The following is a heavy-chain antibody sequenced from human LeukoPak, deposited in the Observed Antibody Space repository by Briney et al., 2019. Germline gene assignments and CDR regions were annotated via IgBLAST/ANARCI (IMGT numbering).Heavy chain of an antibody. V-gene: IGHV3-11*06. CDR1: GFTFSDYY. Sequence: GGSLRLSCAASGFTFSDYYMSWMRQAPGKGLEWISYVSSSGSDTIYADSVKGRFTTSRDNAKNSLYLQMNSLRVEETAVYYCARDDHYYDILTGYQIYYFDYWGQGTLVTVSS. CDR3: ARDDHYYDILTGYQIYYFDY. CDR2: VSSSGSDT. D-gene: IGHD3-9*01. J-gene: IGHJ4*02.